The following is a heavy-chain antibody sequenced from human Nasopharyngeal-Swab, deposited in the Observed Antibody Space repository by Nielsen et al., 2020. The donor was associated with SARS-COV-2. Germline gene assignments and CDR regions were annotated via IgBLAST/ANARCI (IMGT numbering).Heavy chain of an antibody. V-gene: IGHV3-23*01. CDR3: AKDRYCSGGACYFNGFDS. D-gene: IGHD2-15*01. J-gene: IGHJ4*02. CDR2: VTGSGSTT. Sequence: GESLKISCAASGFTFDSYAMTWVRQAPGKGLEWVSSVTGSGSTTKYADSVKGRFTISRDNSNKKVYLQMHSLRAGDSAVYYCAKDRYCSGGACYFNGFDSWGQGTLVTVSS. CDR1: GFTFDSYA.